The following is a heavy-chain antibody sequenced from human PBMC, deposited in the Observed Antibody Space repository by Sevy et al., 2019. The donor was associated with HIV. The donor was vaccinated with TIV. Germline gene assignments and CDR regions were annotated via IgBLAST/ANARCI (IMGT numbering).Heavy chain of an antibody. CDR2: IYYSGST. Sequence: SETLSLTCTVSGGSISSYYWSWIRQPPGKGLEWIGYIYYSGSTNYNPSLKSRVTISVDTSKKQFSLKLSSVTAADTAVYYCARATDGSGSYGYYYFDYWGQGTLVTVSS. CDR1: GGSISSYY. V-gene: IGHV4-59*01. CDR3: ARATDGSGSYGYYYFDY. D-gene: IGHD3-10*01. J-gene: IGHJ4*02.